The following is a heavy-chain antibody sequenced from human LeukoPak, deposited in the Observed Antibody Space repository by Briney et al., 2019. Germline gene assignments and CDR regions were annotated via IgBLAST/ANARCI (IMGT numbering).Heavy chain of an antibody. J-gene: IGHJ3*02. CDR1: GFTFSMHW. D-gene: IGHD6-13*01. CDR2: IKEDGSYK. Sequence: GGSLRLSCAASGFTFSMHWMSWVRQAPGKGLEWVANIKEDGSYKNYVDSVKGRFTISRDNAKNSLYLQMNSLRAEDTALYYCAREARVAAVSDAFDIWGQGTIVTVSS. CDR3: AREARVAAVSDAFDI. V-gene: IGHV3-7*01.